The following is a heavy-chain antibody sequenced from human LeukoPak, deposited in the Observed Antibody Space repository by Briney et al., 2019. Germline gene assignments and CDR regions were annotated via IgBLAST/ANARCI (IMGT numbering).Heavy chain of an antibody. V-gene: IGHV3-23*01. CDR2: ISGSGGST. Sequence: HPGGSLRLSCAASGFTFSSYAMSWVRQAPGKGLEWVSAISGSGGSTYYADSVKGRFTISRDNSKNTLYLQMNSLRAEDTAVYYCAKEVYDSSGYYNWFDPWGQGTLVTVPS. D-gene: IGHD3-22*01. CDR1: GFTFSSYA. J-gene: IGHJ5*02. CDR3: AKEVYDSSGYYNWFDP.